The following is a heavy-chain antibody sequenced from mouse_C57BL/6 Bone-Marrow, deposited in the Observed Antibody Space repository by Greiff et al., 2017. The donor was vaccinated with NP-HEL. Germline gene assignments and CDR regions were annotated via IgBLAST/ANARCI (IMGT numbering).Heavy chain of an antibody. CDR2: INSDGGST. CDR1: EYEFPSHD. CDR3: ARITTVVATVAY. V-gene: IGHV5-2*01. D-gene: IGHD1-1*01. Sequence: EVKLMESGGGLVQPGESLKLSCESNEYEFPSHDMSWVRKTPEKRLELVAAINSDGGSTYYPDTMERRFIISRDNTKTTLYLQMSSLRSEDTALYYCARITTVVATVAYWGQGTLVTVSA. J-gene: IGHJ3*01.